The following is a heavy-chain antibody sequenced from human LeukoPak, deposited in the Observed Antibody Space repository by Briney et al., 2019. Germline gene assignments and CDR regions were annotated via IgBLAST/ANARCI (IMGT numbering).Heavy chain of an antibody. V-gene: IGHV3-74*01. J-gene: IGHJ6*03. CDR3: AKDYTGDVGPYYYMDV. CDR2: INSDGSNI. Sequence: GGSLRLSCAASGFTFSDYFMHWVRQGPGKGLVWVSHINSDGSNINYADSVKGRFTISRDNAKNTLYLQMNSLRAEDTAVYYCAKDYTGDVGPYYYMDVWGKGTTVTISS. D-gene: IGHD3-16*01. CDR1: GFTFSDYF.